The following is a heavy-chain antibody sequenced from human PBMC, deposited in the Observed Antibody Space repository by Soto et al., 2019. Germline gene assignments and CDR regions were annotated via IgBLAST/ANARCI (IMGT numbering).Heavy chain of an antibody. D-gene: IGHD6-13*01. CDR3: TRDASRDSSARGWFDP. V-gene: IGHV3-21*01. CDR1: GFTFLSFT. CDR2: ISSNSAYI. Sequence: GGSLRLSCASSGFTFLSFTMNWVRQAPGKGLEWVSTISSNSAYIYYTDALRGRFTISRDNAKNSLHLQMNSLRAEDTAVYYCTRDASRDSSARGWFDPWGPGTLVTVSS. J-gene: IGHJ5*02.